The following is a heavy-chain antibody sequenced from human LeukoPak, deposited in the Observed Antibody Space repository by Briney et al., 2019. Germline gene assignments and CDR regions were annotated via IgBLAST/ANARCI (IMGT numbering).Heavy chain of an antibody. CDR1: GFTLSSYA. D-gene: IGHD6-13*01. J-gene: IGHJ4*02. Sequence: PGGSLRLSCAASGFTLSSYAMHWVRQAPGKGLEYVSAISSNGGSTYYANSVKGRFTISRDNSKNTLYLQMGSLRAEDMAVYYCARAGYTEYYFDYWGQGTLVTVSS. CDR3: ARAGYTEYYFDY. CDR2: ISSNGGST. V-gene: IGHV3-64*01.